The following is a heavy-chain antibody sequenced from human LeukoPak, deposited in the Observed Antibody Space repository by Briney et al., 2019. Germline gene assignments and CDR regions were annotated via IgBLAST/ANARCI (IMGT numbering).Heavy chain of an antibody. D-gene: IGHD1-26*01. Sequence: PGGSLRLSCAASGFTFRTSGMNWVRQAPGKGLEWVSYISSSGTTISYAQSVKGRFTITRDNAQNSLTLHMNTLRADDTAVYYCAKDRGTHFDHWGQGTLDTVSS. V-gene: IGHV3-48*01. CDR2: ISSSGTTI. CDR1: GFTFRTSG. J-gene: IGHJ4*02. CDR3: AKDRGTHFDH.